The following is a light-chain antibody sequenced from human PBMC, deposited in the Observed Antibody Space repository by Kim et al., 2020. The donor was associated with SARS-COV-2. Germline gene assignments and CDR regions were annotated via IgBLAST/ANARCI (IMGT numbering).Light chain of an antibody. J-gene: IGKJ4*01. CDR2: GAS. V-gene: IGKV3-20*01. Sequence: EIVLTQSPGTLSLSPGETATLSCRASQSISSALLAWYQQRPGQAPRLLMSGASIRATGIPDRFSGSGSGTDFTLTISRLETDDFAVYYCQQYGTTHLTFGGGTKVEIK. CDR1: QSISSAL. CDR3: QQYGTTHLT.